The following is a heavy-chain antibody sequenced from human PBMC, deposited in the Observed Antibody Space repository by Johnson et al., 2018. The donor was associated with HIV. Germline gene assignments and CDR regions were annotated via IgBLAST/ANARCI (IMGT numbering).Heavy chain of an antibody. J-gene: IGHJ3*02. CDR1: GFDFSSSW. V-gene: IGHV3-74*02. CDR2: IRNDGSVT. Sequence: EVQLVESGGGLVQPGGSLRLSCAASGFDFSSSWMHWVRQAPGKGLVWVSRIRNDGSVTTYADSVKGRFFISSDNSKNALYLQMNSLRAEDTAVYYCTRGLDYYDSTGFRSASFDIWGQGTMVIVSP. D-gene: IGHD3-22*01. CDR3: TRGLDYYDSTGFRSASFDI.